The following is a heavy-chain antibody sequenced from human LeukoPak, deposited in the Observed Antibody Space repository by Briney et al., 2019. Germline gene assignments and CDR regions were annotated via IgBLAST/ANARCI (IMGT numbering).Heavy chain of an antibody. CDR1: GGTFSSYA. J-gene: IGHJ4*02. D-gene: IGHD5-12*01. CDR3: ARDPGGYDYGIDY. Sequence: SVTVSCKASGGTFSSYAISWVRQAPGQGLEWMGRIIPILGIANYAQKFQGRVTITADKSTSTAYMELSSLRSEDTAVYYCARDPGGYDYGIDYWAREPWSPSPQ. CDR2: IIPILGIA. V-gene: IGHV1-69*04.